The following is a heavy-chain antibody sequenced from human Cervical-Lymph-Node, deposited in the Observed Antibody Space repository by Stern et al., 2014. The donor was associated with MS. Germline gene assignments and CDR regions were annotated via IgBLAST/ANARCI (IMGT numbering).Heavy chain of an antibody. CDR3: AKETGHWFDP. CDR2: IIPRFDQA. Sequence: QVQLVQSGAEVKKPGSSVKFSCRASGGTFSSYAISWVRQAPGQGLAWLGVIIPRFDQATNAQKFQDRVKIPSDESTRTACMELSSLRSEDTAVYYCAKETGHWFDPWGQGTLVSVSS. V-gene: IGHV1-69*01. J-gene: IGHJ5*02. CDR1: GGTFSSYA.